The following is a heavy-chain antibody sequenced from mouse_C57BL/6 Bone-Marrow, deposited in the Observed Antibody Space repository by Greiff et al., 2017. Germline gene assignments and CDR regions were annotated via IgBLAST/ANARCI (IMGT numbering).Heavy chain of an antibody. D-gene: IGHD4-1*01. CDR3: ARSGPLGRSFDY. CDR1: GYTFTSYW. V-gene: IGHV1-55*01. CDR2: IYPTSGRT. J-gene: IGHJ2*01. Sequence: QVQLQQPGAELVKPGASVKMSCKASGYTFTSYWITWVKQRPGQGLEWIGDIYPTSGRTNYTEKFKSKAILTVDTSSNTAYMQLSSLTSEDSAVFDCARSGPLGRSFDYWGQGTTLTVSS.